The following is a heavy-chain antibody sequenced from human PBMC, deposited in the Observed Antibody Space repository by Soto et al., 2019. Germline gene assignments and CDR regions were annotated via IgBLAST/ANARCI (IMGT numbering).Heavy chain of an antibody. J-gene: IGHJ4*02. CDR3: AGRGEHCSVRSCYHFDY. Sequence: QGQLVQFRAEVTKPGASVKVSCMASGSTFRSYGISWVRQATGQGLEWLGWISTYTGHTDYAQVRQGRVTMTTDTSPSSALMERRSLRSDDTAVYYCAGRGEHCSVRSCYHFDYWGQGPLVSVSS. CDR1: GSTFRSYG. D-gene: IGHD2-15*01. V-gene: IGHV1-18*04. CDR2: ISTYTGHT.